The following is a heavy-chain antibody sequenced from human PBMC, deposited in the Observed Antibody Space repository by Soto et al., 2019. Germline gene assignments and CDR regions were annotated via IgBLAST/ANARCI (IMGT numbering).Heavy chain of an antibody. CDR2: LDPEDGET. J-gene: IGHJ4*01. D-gene: IGHD5-12*01. CDR1: GYTLTEIS. V-gene: IGHV1-24*01. CDR3: ATGDSRSLIDY. Sequence: ASVKVSCKISGYTLTEISMHWVRQPPGKGLEWMGGLDPEDGETIYAQNFQGRVTVTEDTSTDTAYMELSSLRYDDTAVYYCATGDSRSLIDYWGQGTLVTVSS.